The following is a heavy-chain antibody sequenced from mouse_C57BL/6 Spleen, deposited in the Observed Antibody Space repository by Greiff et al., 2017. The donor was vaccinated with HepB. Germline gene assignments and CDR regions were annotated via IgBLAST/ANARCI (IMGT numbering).Heavy chain of an antibody. Sequence: QVQLQQPGAELVKPGASVKLSCKASGYTFTSYWMHWVKQRPGQGLEWIGMIHPNSGSTNYNEKFKSKATLTVDKSSSTAYMQLSILTSEDSAVYDCARDYYGSSYGGYFDVWGTGTTVTVSS. CDR3: ARDYYGSSYGGYFDV. V-gene: IGHV1-64*01. CDR2: IHPNSGST. D-gene: IGHD1-1*01. CDR1: GYTFTSYW. J-gene: IGHJ1*03.